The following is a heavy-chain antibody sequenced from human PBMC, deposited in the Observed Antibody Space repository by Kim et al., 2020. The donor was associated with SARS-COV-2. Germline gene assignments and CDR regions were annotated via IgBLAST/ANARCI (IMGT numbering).Heavy chain of an antibody. J-gene: IGHJ4*02. CDR3: AREGIVGATRTFDY. CDR2: TRNKANSYTT. CDR1: GFTFSDHH. D-gene: IGHD1-26*01. V-gene: IGHV3-72*01. Sequence: GGSLRLSCAVSGFTFSDHHMDWVRQAPGKGLEWVGRTRNKANSYTTEYAASVRGRFIISRDDSQNSLYLQRNSLKSEDTAVYYCAREGIVGATRTFDYWGQGTLVTVSS.